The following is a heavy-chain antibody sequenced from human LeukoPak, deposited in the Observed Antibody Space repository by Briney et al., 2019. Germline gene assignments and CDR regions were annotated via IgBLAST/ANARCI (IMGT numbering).Heavy chain of an antibody. CDR3: ARGGAADYSDY. V-gene: IGHV4-61*01. J-gene: IGHJ4*02. Sequence: PSETLSLTCTVSGGSVSSGSYYWSWIRQPPGKGLEWIGYVSYSGSTNSNPSLKSRVTISVDTSKNQFSLKLSSVTAADTVVYYCARGGAADYSDYWGQGTLVTVSS. CDR2: VSYSGST. D-gene: IGHD6-13*01. CDR1: GGSVSSGSYY.